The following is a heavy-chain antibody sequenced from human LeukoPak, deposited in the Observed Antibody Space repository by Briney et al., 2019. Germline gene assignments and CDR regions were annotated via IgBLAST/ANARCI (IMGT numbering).Heavy chain of an antibody. D-gene: IGHD6-19*01. Sequence: AGGSLRLSCAASGFTFSSYGMHWVRQAPGKGLEWVAVISYDGSNKYYADSVKGRFTISRDNSKNTLYLQMNSLRAEDTAVYYCAKVVGYQWLVPQYYFDYWGQGTLVTVSS. CDR2: ISYDGSNK. CDR3: AKVVGYQWLVPQYYFDY. J-gene: IGHJ4*02. CDR1: GFTFSSYG. V-gene: IGHV3-30*18.